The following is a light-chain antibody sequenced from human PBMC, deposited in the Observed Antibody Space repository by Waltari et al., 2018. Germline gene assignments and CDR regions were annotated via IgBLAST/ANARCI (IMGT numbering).Light chain of an antibody. V-gene: IGLV2-14*03. CDR2: DVT. J-gene: IGLJ2*01. CDR3: ASYTSTRTVV. Sequence: QSALTQPASVSASPGQSITISCSGTSSDVGGYNNVSWYQQHPGNAPKLIIFDVTRWPSGVSNRFSGSKSGNTASLTIFGLQAEDEADYYCASYTSTRTVVFGGGTRVTVL. CDR1: SSDVGGYNN.